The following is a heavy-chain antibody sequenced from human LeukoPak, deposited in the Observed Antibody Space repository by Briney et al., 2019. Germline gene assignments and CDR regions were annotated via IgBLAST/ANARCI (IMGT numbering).Heavy chain of an antibody. CDR2: IKRDGSKT. CDR1: GFIFSSYW. J-gene: IGHJ4*02. D-gene: IGHD3-22*01. Sequence: GGSLRLSCVASGFIFSSYWMSWVRHAPGKGREGVTNIKRDGSKTYYVDSVKGLFIISRDNAKDSLYLQMKSVRAEDTAVYYCVSEVVSPFDYWGQGTLVTVSS. CDR3: VSEVVSPFDY. V-gene: IGHV3-7*03.